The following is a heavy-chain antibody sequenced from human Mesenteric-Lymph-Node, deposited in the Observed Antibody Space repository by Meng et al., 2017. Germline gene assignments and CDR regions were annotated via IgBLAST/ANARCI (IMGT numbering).Heavy chain of an antibody. CDR3: ARGPTGIQLWFFDY. V-gene: IGHV3-7*01. D-gene: IGHD5-18*01. CDR1: GFTFSSYA. J-gene: IGHJ4*02. Sequence: GESLKISCAASGFTFSSYAMHWVRQAPGKGLEWVANIKQDGSEKYYVDSVKGRFTISRDNAKNSLYLQMNSLRAEDTAIYYCARGPTGIQLWFFDYWGQGSLVTVSS. CDR2: IKQDGSEK.